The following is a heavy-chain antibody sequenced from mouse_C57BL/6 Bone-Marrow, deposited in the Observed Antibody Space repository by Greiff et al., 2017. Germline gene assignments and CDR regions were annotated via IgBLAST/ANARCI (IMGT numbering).Heavy chain of an antibody. J-gene: IGHJ4*01. CDR1: GYTFTSYW. V-gene: IGHV1-69*01. Sequence: QVQLKQPGAELVMPGASVKLSCKASGYTFTSYWMHWVKQRPGQGLEWIGEIDPSDSYTNYNQKFKGKSTLTVDKSSSTAYMQLSSLTSEDSAVYYCARRTYYYGGSYWAMDYWGQGTSVTVSS. CDR3: ARRTYYYGGSYWAMDY. CDR2: IDPSDSYT. D-gene: IGHD1-1*01.